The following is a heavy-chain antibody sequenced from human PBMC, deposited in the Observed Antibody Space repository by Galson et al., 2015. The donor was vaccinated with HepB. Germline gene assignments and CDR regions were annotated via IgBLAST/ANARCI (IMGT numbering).Heavy chain of an antibody. Sequence: SLRLSCAASGFTFSSQAIHWVRQAPGKGLEWVAVISSAGSNKYYADSVKGRFTISRDNSKNTLYLQMNSLRPEDTAVYSCARESFGVVNLDYWGQETLVTVSS. V-gene: IGHV3-30-3*01. CDR3: ARESFGVVNLDY. CDR2: ISSAGSNK. J-gene: IGHJ4*02. D-gene: IGHD3-3*01. CDR1: GFTFSSQA.